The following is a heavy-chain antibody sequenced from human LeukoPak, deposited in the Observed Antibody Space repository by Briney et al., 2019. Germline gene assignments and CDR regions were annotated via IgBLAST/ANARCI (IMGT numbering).Heavy chain of an antibody. D-gene: IGHD3-22*01. CDR2: TRNKANSYTT. CDR3: AREKYYYDSSTLFDY. CDR1: GFTFSDHY. J-gene: IGHJ4*02. V-gene: IGHV3-72*01. Sequence: GGSLRLSCAASGFTFSDHYMDWVRQAPGKGLEWVGRTRNKANSYTTEYAASVKGRLTISRDDSKSSLYLQMNSLKTEDTAVYYCAREKYYYDSSTLFDYWGQGTLVTVSS.